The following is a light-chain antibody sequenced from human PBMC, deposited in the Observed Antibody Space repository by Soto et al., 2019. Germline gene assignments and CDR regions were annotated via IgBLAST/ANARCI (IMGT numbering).Light chain of an antibody. CDR2: DVS. V-gene: IGLV2-14*01. J-gene: IGLJ1*01. Sequence: QSALTQPASVSGSPGQSITISCTGTSSDVGGYNYVSWYQQHPGKAPKLMIYDVSNRPSGVSNHFSGSKSGNTASLTISGFQVEDEADYYCSSYTSSSTLGGVFGTGTKVTVL. CDR3: SSYTSSSTLGGV. CDR1: SSDVGGYNY.